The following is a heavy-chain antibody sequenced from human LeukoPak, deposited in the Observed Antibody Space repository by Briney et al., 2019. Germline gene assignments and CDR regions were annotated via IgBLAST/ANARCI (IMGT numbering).Heavy chain of an antibody. CDR2: IYPGDSDT. Sequence: GESLKIPCRGSGYSFSSYWIAWGRQMPRKGLEWMGIIYPGDSDTTYSPSFQGPVTISADKSISTAYLQWNSLKASDTAMYFCARRRSSTLIDYWGQGTLVTVSS. J-gene: IGHJ4*02. D-gene: IGHD3-10*01. CDR3: ARRRSSTLIDY. V-gene: IGHV5-51*01. CDR1: GYSFSSYW.